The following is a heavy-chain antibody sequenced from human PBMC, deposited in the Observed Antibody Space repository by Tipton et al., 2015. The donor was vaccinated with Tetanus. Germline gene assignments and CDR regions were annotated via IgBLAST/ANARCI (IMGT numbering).Heavy chain of an antibody. CDR2: IYYSGST. CDR1: GDSISRGGYS. V-gene: IGHV4-31*03. CDR3: ARDRGFTTYNYFDP. J-gene: IGHJ5*02. D-gene: IGHD5-24*01. Sequence: TLSLTCTVSGDSISRGGYSWNWIRQHPEKGLEWIGNIYYSGSTYSSPSLKSRVSLSIDTSKNQFSLNLRSVTAADTAVYYCARDRGFTTYNYFDPWGQGTLVTVSS.